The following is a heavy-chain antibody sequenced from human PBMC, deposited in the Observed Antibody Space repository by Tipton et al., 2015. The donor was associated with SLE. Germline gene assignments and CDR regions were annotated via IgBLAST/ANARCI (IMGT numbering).Heavy chain of an antibody. CDR2: IRKKAYGGTT. CDR3: TKTPGLQYSHFYMDV. CDR1: GFTFGDYA. D-gene: IGHD4-11*01. J-gene: IGHJ6*03. Sequence: SLRLSCTASGFTFGDYAITWVRQAPGKGLEWVGLIRKKAYGGTTEYAASVKGRFTISRDDSKSIAYLQMNSLKTEDTGVYYCTKTPGLQYSHFYMDVWGKGTTVTVSS. V-gene: IGHV3-49*04.